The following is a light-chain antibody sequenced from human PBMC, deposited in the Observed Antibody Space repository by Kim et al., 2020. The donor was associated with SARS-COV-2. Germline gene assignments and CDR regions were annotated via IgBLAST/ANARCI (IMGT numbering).Light chain of an antibody. J-gene: IGKJ2*01. CDR3: QHYIRFPYT. Sequence: SASVGDRVTIPCRASQSVDTWLAWYQQKPGKAPKLLIYKASSLQIGVPSRFSGSGSGAEFTLTISSLQPEDFATYYCQHYIRFPYTFGQGTKLEI. CDR2: KAS. CDR1: QSVDTW. V-gene: IGKV1-5*03.